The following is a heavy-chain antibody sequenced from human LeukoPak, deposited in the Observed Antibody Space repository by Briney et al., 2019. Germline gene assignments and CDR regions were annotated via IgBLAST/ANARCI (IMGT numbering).Heavy chain of an antibody. CDR1: GFTFTDYY. D-gene: IGHD3-10*01. CDR2: IYYSGST. V-gene: IGHV4-59*05. J-gene: IGHJ4*02. Sequence: PGGSLRLSCAASGFTFTDYYMSWIRQAPGKGLEWIGCIYYSGSTYYNPSLKSRVTISVDTSKNQLSLKLSSVSAADTAVYYCARTRYYYNSRSYGAPYYFDYWGQGTLVTVSS. CDR3: ARTRYYYNSRSYGAPYYFDY.